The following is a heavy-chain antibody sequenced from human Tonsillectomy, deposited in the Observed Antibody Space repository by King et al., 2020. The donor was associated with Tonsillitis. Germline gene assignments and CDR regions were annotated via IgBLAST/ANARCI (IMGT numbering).Heavy chain of an antibody. CDR3: ERDVRGLTGDYYFDY. J-gene: IGHJ4*02. Sequence: VQLVESGRGVVQPGRSLRLSCAASGFTFITYVIHWVRQAPGKGLEWVAVLSYDGINKYYADSVQGRFTISRDNSKNTLYLQMNSLRAEDTAVYYCERDVRGLTGDYYFDYWGQGTLVTVSS. CDR2: LSYDGINK. V-gene: IGHV3-30-3*01. CDR1: GFTFITYV. D-gene: IGHD1-20*01.